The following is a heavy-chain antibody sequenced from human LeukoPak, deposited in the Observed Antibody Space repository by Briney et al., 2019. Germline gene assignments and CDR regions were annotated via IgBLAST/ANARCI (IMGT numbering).Heavy chain of an antibody. CDR1: GFTFSSYW. J-gene: IGHJ4*02. D-gene: IGHD2-2*01. V-gene: IGHV3-74*01. CDR2: INSDGSST. CDR3: ARGGSGYCSSTSCYPFDY. Sequence: PGGSLRLSCAASGFTFSSYWMHWVRQAPGKGLVWVSRINSDGSSTSYADSVKGRFTISRDSAKNTLYLQMNSLRAEDTAVYYCARGGSGYCSSTSCYPFDYWGQGTLVTVSS.